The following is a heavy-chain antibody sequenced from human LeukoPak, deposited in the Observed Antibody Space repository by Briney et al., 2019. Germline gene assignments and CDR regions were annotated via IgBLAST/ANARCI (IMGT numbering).Heavy chain of an antibody. V-gene: IGHV1-69*06. J-gene: IGHJ4*02. CDR3: TSSIASGDPNY. CDR2: IIPIFGTA. D-gene: IGHD6-13*01. CDR1: GYTFTSYG. Sequence: SVKVSCKASGYTFTSYGISWVRQAPGQGLEWMGGIIPIFGTANYAQKFQGRVTITADKSTSTAYMELSSLKTEDTAVYYCTSSIASGDPNYWGQGTLVTVSS.